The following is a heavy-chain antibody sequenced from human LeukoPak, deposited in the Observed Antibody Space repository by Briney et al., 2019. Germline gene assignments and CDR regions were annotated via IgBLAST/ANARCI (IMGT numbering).Heavy chain of an antibody. CDR2: IYYSGST. D-gene: IGHD3-22*01. V-gene: IGHV4-59*01. Sequence: PSETLSHTCTVSGGSISSYYWCWIRQPPGKGLEWIGYIYYSGSTNYNPSPKSRVTISVDASKNQFSLKLSSVTAADTAVYYCAGPSSGYDYWGQGTLVTVSS. CDR1: GGSISSYY. J-gene: IGHJ4*02. CDR3: AGPSSGYDY.